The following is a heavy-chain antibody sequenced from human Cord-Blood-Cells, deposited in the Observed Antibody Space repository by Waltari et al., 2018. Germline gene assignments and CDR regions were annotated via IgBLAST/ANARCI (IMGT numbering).Heavy chain of an antibody. J-gene: IGHJ3*02. V-gene: IGHV3-7*01. Sequence: EVQLVESGGGLVQPGGSLRLSCAASGFTFSSYWMSWVRQAPGKGLEWVANIKQDGSEKYYVDSVKGRFTISRDNAKNSLYLQMNSLRAEDTAVYYCATAASIAARLGAFDIWGQGTMVTVSS. CDR1: GFTFSSYW. CDR3: ATAASIAARLGAFDI. CDR2: IKQDGSEK. D-gene: IGHD6-6*01.